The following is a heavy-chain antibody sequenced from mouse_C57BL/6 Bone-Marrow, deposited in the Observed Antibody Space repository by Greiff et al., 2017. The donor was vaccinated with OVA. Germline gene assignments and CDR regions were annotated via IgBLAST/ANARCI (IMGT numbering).Heavy chain of an antibody. CDR2: ISYDGSN. Sequence: VQLKESGPGLVKPSQSLSLTCSVTGYSITSGYYWNWIRQFPGNKLEWMGYISYDGSNNYDPSLKNRISITRDTSKNQFFLKLNSVTTEDTATYYCARDEPPGAMDYWGQGTSVTVSS. D-gene: IGHD4-1*01. CDR1: GYSITSGYY. CDR3: ARDEPPGAMDY. J-gene: IGHJ4*01. V-gene: IGHV3-6*01.